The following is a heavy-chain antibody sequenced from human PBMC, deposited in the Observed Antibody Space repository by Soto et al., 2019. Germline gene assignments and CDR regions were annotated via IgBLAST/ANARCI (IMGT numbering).Heavy chain of an antibody. V-gene: IGHV5-51*01. CDR2: IYPDDSDT. J-gene: IGHJ4*02. D-gene: IGHD4-4*01. CDR1: GYSFTSYW. Sequence: PGESLKISCKGSGYSFTSYWIGWVRQMPGKGLEWMGTIYPDDSDTRYSPSFQGQVTISADKSIQTAYLQWGSLKASDSALYYCARGKYSRPRGGLDVWGQGTLVTVSS. CDR3: ARGKYSRPRGGLDV.